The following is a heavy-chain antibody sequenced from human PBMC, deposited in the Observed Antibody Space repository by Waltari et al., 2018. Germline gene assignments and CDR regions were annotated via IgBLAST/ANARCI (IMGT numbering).Heavy chain of an antibody. D-gene: IGHD4-17*01. CDR3: VRDLHYGDYAFDP. J-gene: IGHJ5*02. Sequence: EVQLVESGGGLVQPGGSLRLSCAASGFTFSSYWMSWVRQAPGKGLEWVANIKQDGSEKYYVDSVKGRFTISRDNAKNSLYLQMNSLRAEDTAVYYCVRDLHYGDYAFDPWGQGTLVTVSS. CDR2: IKQDGSEK. CDR1: GFTFSSYW. V-gene: IGHV3-7*01.